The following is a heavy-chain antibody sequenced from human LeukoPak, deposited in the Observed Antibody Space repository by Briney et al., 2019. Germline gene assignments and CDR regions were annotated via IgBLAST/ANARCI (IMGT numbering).Heavy chain of an antibody. CDR1: GFTFSNAW. CDR3: TTVSDLFGGTDDMHV. V-gene: IGHV3-15*01. Sequence: GGSLTLSCAASGFTFSNAWMTWVRQAPGKGLEWVGRIKSKTGGGTTEYAAPVKGRFTISRDDSQNTLYLQMNSLKTEDTALYYRTTVSDLFGGTDDMHVWGQGTPVTVSS. D-gene: IGHD4-23*01. CDR2: IKSKTGGGTT. J-gene: IGHJ6*02.